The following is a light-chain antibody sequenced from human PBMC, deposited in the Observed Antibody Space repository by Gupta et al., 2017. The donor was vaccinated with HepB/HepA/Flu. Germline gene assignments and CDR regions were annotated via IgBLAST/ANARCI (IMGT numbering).Light chain of an antibody. CDR1: QSVLYSSNNKNY. CDR3: QQYYSQIT. V-gene: IGKV4-1*01. Sequence: DIVMTQSPDSLAVSLGERATINCKSSQSVLYSSNNKNYLAWYQQKPGQPPKLLIYWASTRESGVPDRFSGSGSGTDFTLTISNLQAEDVAVYYCQQYYSQITFGPGTKVDI. CDR2: WAS. J-gene: IGKJ3*01.